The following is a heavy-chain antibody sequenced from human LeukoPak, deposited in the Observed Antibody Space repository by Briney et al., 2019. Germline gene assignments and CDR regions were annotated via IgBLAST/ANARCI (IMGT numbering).Heavy chain of an antibody. V-gene: IGHV4-39*01. Sequence: SETLSLTCTVSGGSISSSSYYWGWIRQPPGKGLEWIGSIYYSGSTYYNPSLKSRVTISVDTSKNQFSLRLSSVTAADTAVYYCARHSSYYYESSGYKNWGQGTLVTVSS. CDR3: ARHSSYYYESSGYKN. J-gene: IGHJ4*02. D-gene: IGHD3-22*01. CDR2: IYYSGST. CDR1: GGSISSSSYY.